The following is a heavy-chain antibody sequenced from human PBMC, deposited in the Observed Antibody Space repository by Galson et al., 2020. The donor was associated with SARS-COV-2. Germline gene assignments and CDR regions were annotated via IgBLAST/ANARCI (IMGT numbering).Heavy chain of an antibody. CDR3: AGSHKNFWYDFDN. Sequence: KIGESLKISCTASGLNFSDYYMTWIRQAPGKGLEWISYISPSSDYTNYADSVRGRFTISRDNTKTSLFLHMDSLRAEDTAVYYCAGSHKNFWYDFDNWCRVALVTVSS. V-gene: IGHV3-11*03. CDR1: GLNFSDYY. CDR2: ISPSSDYT. D-gene: IGHD6-13*01. J-gene: IGHJ4*02.